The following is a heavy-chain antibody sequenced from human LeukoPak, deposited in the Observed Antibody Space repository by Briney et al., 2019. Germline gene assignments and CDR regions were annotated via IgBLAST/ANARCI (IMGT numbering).Heavy chain of an antibody. Sequence: AETLALTCTVSGGSISSYYWSWVRQPPGKGLEWIWYIYYSGSTNYYPSLKSRVTIYVDTSKNKFCLKLSSVAAADTAVYYCARDRGGTTDYWGQGKVVTVSS. D-gene: IGHD1-7*01. CDR1: GGSISSYY. CDR2: IYYSGST. J-gene: IGHJ4*02. V-gene: IGHV4-59*01. CDR3: ARDRGGTTDY.